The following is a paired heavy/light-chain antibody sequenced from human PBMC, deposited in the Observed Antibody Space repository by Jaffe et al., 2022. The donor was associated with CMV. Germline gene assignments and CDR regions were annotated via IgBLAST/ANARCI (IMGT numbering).Light chain of an antibody. J-gene: IGKJ2*01. CDR3: TQTTQFPYT. Sequence: DIVMTQTPVSSPVILGQPASISCSSSQSLVHSDGNTYLSWLHQRPGQPPRLLIYKVSNRFSGVPDRFTGSGAGTHFTLKISRVEAEDVGVYYCTQTTQFPYTFGQGTSLEIK. V-gene: IGKV2-24*01. CDR1: QSLVHSDGNTY. CDR2: KVS.
Heavy chain of an antibody. V-gene: IGHV3-33*08. CDR2: IWYDGSNK. CDR1: GFTLSRYA. J-gene: IGHJ4*02. CDR3: GRDQSLHWLVRGIDY. Sequence: QVQLVESGGGVVQPGRSLRLSCEVSGFTLSRYAMHWVRQAPGKGLEWVAVIWYDGSNKYYADSVEGRFTISRDESKNTVYLQMNSLRAEDTAVYYCGRDQSLHWLVRGIDYWGQGALVTVSS. D-gene: IGHD6-19*01.